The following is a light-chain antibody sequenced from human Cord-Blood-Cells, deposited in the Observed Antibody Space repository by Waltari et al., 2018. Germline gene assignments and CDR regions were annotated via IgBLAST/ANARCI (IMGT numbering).Light chain of an antibody. CDR3: QSADSSGTWV. V-gene: IGLV3-25*03. Sequence: SYELPQPPSVSVSPGQTARITCPGAALPKQYAYWYQQKPGQAPVLVIYKDSERPSGIPERFSGSSSGTTVTLTISGVQAEDEADYYCQSADSSGTWVFGGGTKLTV. CDR2: KDS. CDR1: ALPKQY. J-gene: IGLJ3*02.